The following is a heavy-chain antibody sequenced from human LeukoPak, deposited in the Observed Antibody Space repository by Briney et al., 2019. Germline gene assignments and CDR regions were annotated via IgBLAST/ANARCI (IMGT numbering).Heavy chain of an antibody. J-gene: IGHJ3*02. CDR2: ISGSGGST. D-gene: IGHD4-11*01. CDR1: GFTFSSYV. Sequence: GGSLRLSCAASGFTFSSYVMSWVRQAPGKGLEWVSAISGSGGSTYYADSVKGRFTISRDNSKNTLYLQMNSLRAEDTAVYYCAKGFGLATVTTGAAFDIWGQGTMVTVSS. CDR3: AKGFGLATVTTGAAFDI. V-gene: IGHV3-23*01.